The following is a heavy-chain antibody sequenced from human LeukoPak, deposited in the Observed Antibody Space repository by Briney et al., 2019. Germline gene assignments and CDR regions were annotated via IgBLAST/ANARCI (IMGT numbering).Heavy chain of an antibody. D-gene: IGHD6-19*01. Sequence: GGSLRLSCAASGFTFSSYAMHWVRQAPGKGLEWVAVISYDGSNKYYADSVKGRFTISRDNSKNTLYLQMNSLRAEDTAVYYCAREAVAGTFDYWGQGTLVTVSS. CDR3: AREAVAGTFDY. J-gene: IGHJ4*02. CDR1: GFTFSSYA. V-gene: IGHV3-30*04. CDR2: ISYDGSNK.